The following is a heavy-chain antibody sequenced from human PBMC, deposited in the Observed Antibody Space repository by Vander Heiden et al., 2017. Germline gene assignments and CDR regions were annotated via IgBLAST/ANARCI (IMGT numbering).Heavy chain of an antibody. Sequence: QVQLQQWGAGLLKPSETLSLTCAVHGVSFSGYYWSWIRQPPGKGLEWIGEIKHSGSTNYNPSLKSRVTISVDTSKNQFSLKLSSVTAADTAVYYCARGKRLITFGGVIVLDYWGQGTLVTVSS. J-gene: IGHJ4*02. V-gene: IGHV4-34*01. CDR2: IKHSGST. CDR1: GVSFSGYY. CDR3: ARGKRLITFGGVIVLDY. D-gene: IGHD3-16*02.